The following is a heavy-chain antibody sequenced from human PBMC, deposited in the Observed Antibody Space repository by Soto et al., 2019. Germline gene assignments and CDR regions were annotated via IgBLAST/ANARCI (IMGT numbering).Heavy chain of an antibody. CDR3: ARGIGVDQIRXFDWQYYFDY. D-gene: IGHD3-9*01. CDR1: GYRFTNYG. Sequence: ASVKVSCKASGYRFTNYGVSWVRQAPGQGLEWMGWISGYNGNTNYAQNFQGRVTMTTDTSTSTAYMELRSLTSDDTAVYYCARGIGVDQIRXFDWQYYFDYWGQGTLVTVSS. J-gene: IGHJ4*02. V-gene: IGHV1-18*01. CDR2: ISGYNGNT.